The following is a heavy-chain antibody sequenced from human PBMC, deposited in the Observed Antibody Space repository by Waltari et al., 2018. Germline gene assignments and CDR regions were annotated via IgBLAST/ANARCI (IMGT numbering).Heavy chain of an antibody. CDR2: VEPEDGET. CDR1: GYTFTDYY. V-gene: IGHV1-69-2*01. Sequence: EVQLVQSGAAVKKPGATVKISCKVSGYTFTDYYMHWVQQAPGKGLDWNVRVEPEDGETIYVEKFQDRFTITADTATDTAYMELSSLSAEDTAVYYYATGTKPETYYYDMDVWGKGTTVTISS. CDR3: ATGTKPETYYYDMDV. J-gene: IGHJ6*03. D-gene: IGHD2-2*01.